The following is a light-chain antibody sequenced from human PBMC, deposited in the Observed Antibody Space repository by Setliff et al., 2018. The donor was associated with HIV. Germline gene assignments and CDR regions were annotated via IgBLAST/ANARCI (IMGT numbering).Light chain of an antibody. V-gene: IGLV2-14*01. CDR3: SSYAITNTLP. J-gene: IGLJ1*01. CDR2: EVR. CDR1: SSDVGGYSL. Sequence: QSALTQPASVSGSPGQSITISCTGTSSDVGGYSLVSWYQQHPGKAPKLIIYEVRNRPSGVSNRFSGSKSGNTASLTISGLQAEDEGDYYCSSYAITNTLPFGTGTKVTVL.